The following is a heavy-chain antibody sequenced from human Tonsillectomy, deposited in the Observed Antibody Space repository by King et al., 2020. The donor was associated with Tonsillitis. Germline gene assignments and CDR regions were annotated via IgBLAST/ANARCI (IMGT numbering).Heavy chain of an antibody. D-gene: IGHD2-2*01. CDR2: ISGSGANT. J-gene: IGHJ3*02. V-gene: IGHV3-23*04. Sequence: VQLVESGGGLVQPGGSLRLSCAASGFTFSNYAMSWVRQAPGKGLEWVSVISGSGANTYYADSVKGRFTISRDNSKNTLYLQMHRLRAADTAVYYCAKVDAIAAVRRAFDIWGQGTMVTVSS. CDR3: AKVDAIAAVRRAFDI. CDR1: GFTFSNYA.